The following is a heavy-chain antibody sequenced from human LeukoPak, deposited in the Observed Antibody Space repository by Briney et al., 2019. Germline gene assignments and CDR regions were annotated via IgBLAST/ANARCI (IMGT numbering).Heavy chain of an antibody. Sequence: GGSLRLSCAASGFTFSSYSLNWVRQAPGKGLEWVSFISSSSIYIYYADSVKGRFTISRDNAKNSLYLQMNSLRAEDTAVYYCARAHNWKYGTFDYWGQGTLVTVSS. CDR1: GFTFSSYS. V-gene: IGHV3-21*01. D-gene: IGHD1-7*01. J-gene: IGHJ4*02. CDR3: ARAHNWKYGTFDY. CDR2: ISSSSIYI.